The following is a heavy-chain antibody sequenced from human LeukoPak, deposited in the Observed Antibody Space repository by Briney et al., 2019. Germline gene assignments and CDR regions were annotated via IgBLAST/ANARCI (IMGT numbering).Heavy chain of an antibody. D-gene: IGHD3-3*01. CDR3: ARGWYDFWSGRPNFDY. V-gene: IGHV1-18*01. CDR1: GYTFTSYG. J-gene: IGHJ4*02. Sequence: ASVKVSCKASGYTFTSYGISWVRQAPGQGLEWMGWISAYNGNTNYAQKFQGRVTMTRDTSISTAYMELSRLRSDDTAVYYCARGWYDFWSGRPNFDYWGQGTLVTVSS. CDR2: ISAYNGNT.